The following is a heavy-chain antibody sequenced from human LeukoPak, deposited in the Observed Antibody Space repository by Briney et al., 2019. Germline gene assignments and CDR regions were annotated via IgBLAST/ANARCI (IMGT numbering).Heavy chain of an antibody. J-gene: IGHJ4*02. D-gene: IGHD3-22*01. Sequence: GGSLRLSCAASGFSFSSYEMIWVRQAPGKGLGWISYXNXXXGTNIFYADSVKGRFTISRDNAKNSLYLQMNTLRAEDTAVYYCARDKDYSESGGHGDWGYYFDYWGQGALVTVSS. CDR2: XNXXXGTNI. V-gene: IGHV3-48*03. CDR3: ARDKDYSESGGHGDWGYYFDY. CDR1: GFSFSSYE.